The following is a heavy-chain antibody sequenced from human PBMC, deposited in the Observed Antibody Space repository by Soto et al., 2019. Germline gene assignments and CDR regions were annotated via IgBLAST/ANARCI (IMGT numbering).Heavy chain of an antibody. CDR3: ARDRGYSGYDREVFDF. D-gene: IGHD5-12*01. J-gene: IGHJ4*02. V-gene: IGHV3-23*01. CDR1: GFTFSSYA. CDR2: ISATGGSA. Sequence: EVQLLQSGGGLVQPGGSLRLSCVASGFTFSSYAMNWVRQAPGKWPEWVSSISATGGSAYYADSVKGRFTISRDNSKNTLYLQMDSLRADDTAVYYCARDRGYSGYDREVFDFWGQGTLVTVSS.